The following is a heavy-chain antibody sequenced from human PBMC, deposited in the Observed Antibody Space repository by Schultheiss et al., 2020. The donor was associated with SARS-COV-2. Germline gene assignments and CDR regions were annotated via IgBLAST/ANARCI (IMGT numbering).Heavy chain of an antibody. CDR1: GFTFSSYG. V-gene: IGHV3-30*18. CDR2: ISYDGSNK. CDR3: AKIVVVPAAIPDVYYYYGMDV. D-gene: IGHD2-2*01. J-gene: IGHJ6*02. Sequence: GGSLRLSCAASGFTFSSYGMHWVRQAPGKGLEWVAVISYDGSNKYYADSVKGRFTISRDNSKNTLYLQMNSLRAEDTAVYYCAKIVVVPAAIPDVYYYYGMDVWGQGTTVTVSS.